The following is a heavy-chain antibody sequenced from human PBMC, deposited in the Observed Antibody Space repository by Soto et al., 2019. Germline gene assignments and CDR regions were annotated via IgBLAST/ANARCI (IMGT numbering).Heavy chain of an antibody. CDR1: GGSFSGYY. D-gene: IGHD2-15*01. CDR3: ARRAMLGYCSGGSCFTGWFDP. CDR2: NNHSGST. V-gene: IGHV4-34*01. Sequence: PSETLSLTCAVYGGSFSGYYWSRIRQSPGKGLEWIGENNHSGSTNYNPSLKSRVTLSVDTSQNQFSLKLSSVTAADTAVYYFARRAMLGYCSGGSCFTGWFDPWGHGTLVTVSS. J-gene: IGHJ5*02.